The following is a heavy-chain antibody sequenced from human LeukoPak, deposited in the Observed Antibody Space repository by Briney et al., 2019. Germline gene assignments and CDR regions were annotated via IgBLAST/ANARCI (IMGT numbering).Heavy chain of an antibody. D-gene: IGHD2-15*01. V-gene: IGHV3-23*01. CDR2: ISGSGDST. J-gene: IGHJ4*02. CDR3: AKDLKRSGGSCFDY. CDR1: GFTFSSYA. Sequence: GGSLRLSCAASGFTFSSYAMSWVRQAPGKGLEWVSAISGSGDSTYYADSVKGRFTISRDNSQNTLYLQMNSLRAEDTAVYYCAKDLKRSGGSCFDYWGQGTLVTVSS.